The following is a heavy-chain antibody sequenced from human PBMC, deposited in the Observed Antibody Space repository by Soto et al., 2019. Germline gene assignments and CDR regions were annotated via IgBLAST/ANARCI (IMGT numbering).Heavy chain of an antibody. Sequence: ASVKVSCKASGYTFTSYGISWVRQAPGQGLEWMGWISAYNGNTNYAQKLQGRVTMTTDTSTSTAYMELRSLRSDDTAVYYCARWHQRGDCTNGVCYTVSYMDVWGKGTTVTVSS. V-gene: IGHV1-18*01. CDR3: ARWHQRGDCTNGVCYTVSYMDV. CDR1: GYTFTSYG. D-gene: IGHD2-8*01. CDR2: ISAYNGNT. J-gene: IGHJ6*03.